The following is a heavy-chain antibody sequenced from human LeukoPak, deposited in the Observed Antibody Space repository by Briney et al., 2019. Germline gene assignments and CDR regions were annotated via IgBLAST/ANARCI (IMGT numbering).Heavy chain of an antibody. D-gene: IGHD6-19*01. Sequence: SETLSLTCSVSGGSIYNYYWSWIRQPPGKGLEWIGYISHSGSTSYHPSLTSRVTISVDMSKNQFSLNLTSVTAADTAVYYCTRGGGSTSGWYNWFDPWGQGTLVTVSS. CDR2: ISHSGST. CDR1: GGSIYNYY. J-gene: IGHJ5*02. V-gene: IGHV4-59*01. CDR3: TRGGGSTSGWYNWFDP.